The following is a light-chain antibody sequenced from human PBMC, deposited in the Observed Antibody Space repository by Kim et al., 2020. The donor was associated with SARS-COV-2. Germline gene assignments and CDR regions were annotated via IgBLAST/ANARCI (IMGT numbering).Light chain of an antibody. CDR2: DND. J-gene: IGLJ1*01. CDR3: GAWDSSLSNYV. Sequence: QSVLTQPPSVSAAPGQKVTISCSGSSSNIGINYVYWYQQLPGTAPKLLIYDNDDRPSGIPDRFSGSKSATSATLDITGLQTGDEADYYCGAWDSSLSNYVFGTGTKVTVL. CDR1: SSNIGINY. V-gene: IGLV1-51*01.